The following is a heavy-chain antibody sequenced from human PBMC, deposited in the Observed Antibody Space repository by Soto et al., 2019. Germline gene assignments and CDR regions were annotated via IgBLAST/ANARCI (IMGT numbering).Heavy chain of an antibody. CDR2: IKTDGSGT. CDR1: GFTFSSYW. D-gene: IGHD5-18*01. CDR3: ARGAGDGFDGNGYLGRH. V-gene: IGHV3-74*01. J-gene: IGHJ4*02. Sequence: EVQLVESGGGLVQPGESLTLSCAASGFTFSSYWMHWVRQAPGKGLVWVSRIKTDGSGTYYADSVQGRFTISRDNAKNKLYLQMNSRRVEDTAVYFCARGAGDGFDGNGYLGRHWGQVPLVTVSS.